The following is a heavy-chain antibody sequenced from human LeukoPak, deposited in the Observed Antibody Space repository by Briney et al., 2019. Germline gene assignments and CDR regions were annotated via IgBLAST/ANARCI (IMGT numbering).Heavy chain of an antibody. J-gene: IGHJ5*02. CDR3: ARDLGGTHWFDP. D-gene: IGHD3-16*01. V-gene: IGHV1-69*13. Sequence: ASVKVSCKASGGTFSSYAISWVRQAPGQGLEWMGGIIPIFGTANYAQKFQGRVTITADESTSTAYMELSSLRSEDTAVYYCARDLGGTHWFDPWGQGTLVTVSS. CDR1: GGTFSSYA. CDR2: IIPIFGTA.